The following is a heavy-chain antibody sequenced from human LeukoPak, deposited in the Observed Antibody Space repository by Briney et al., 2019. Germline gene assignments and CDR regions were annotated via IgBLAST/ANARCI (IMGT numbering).Heavy chain of an antibody. Sequence: QTGGSLRLSCAASGFTLDDYAMHWVRQAPGKGLEWVSLISGDGGSTYYADSVKGRFTISRDNSKNSLYLQMNSLRTEDTALYYCAKPPGGYFDWSNWSWFDPWGQGTLVTVSS. D-gene: IGHD3-9*01. V-gene: IGHV3-43*02. J-gene: IGHJ5*02. CDR2: ISGDGGST. CDR3: AKPPGGYFDWSNWSWFDP. CDR1: GFTLDDYA.